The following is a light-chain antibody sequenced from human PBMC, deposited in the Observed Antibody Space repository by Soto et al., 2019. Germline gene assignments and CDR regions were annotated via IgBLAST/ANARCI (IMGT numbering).Light chain of an antibody. J-gene: IGKJ5*01. Sequence: EIVLTQSPGIVSLSPCERSSLSCGASQSISSSFLAWYQQKPGQAPRLLIYGASSRATGIPDRFSGTGSETDFTLTISRLEPEDFAVYYCQQYDNSPITFGQGTRLEIK. CDR1: QSISSSF. CDR3: QQYDNSPIT. CDR2: GAS. V-gene: IGKV3-20*01.